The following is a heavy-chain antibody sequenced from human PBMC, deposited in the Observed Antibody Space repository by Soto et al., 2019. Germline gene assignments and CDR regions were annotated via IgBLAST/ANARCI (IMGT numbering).Heavy chain of an antibody. D-gene: IGHD2-15*01. CDR3: AKGKYCSGGSCYSGGFDY. CDR1: GFTFDDYA. Sequence: EVQLVESGGGLVQPGRSLRLSCAASGFTFDDYAMHWVRQAPGKGLEWVSGISWNSGSIGYADSVKGRFTISRDNAKNSLYLQMNSLRAEDTALYYYAKGKYCSGGSCYSGGFDYWGQGTLVTVSS. V-gene: IGHV3-9*01. CDR2: ISWNSGSI. J-gene: IGHJ4*02.